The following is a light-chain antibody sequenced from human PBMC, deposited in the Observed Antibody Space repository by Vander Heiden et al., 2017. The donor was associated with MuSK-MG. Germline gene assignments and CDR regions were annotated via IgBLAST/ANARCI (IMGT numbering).Light chain of an antibody. CDR3: QVWDSRSDFVV. V-gene: IGLV3-21*02. J-gene: IGLJ2*01. Sequence: SSVLTPPPSVSVAPGQTARSTCGGQSIGSYSVHWYQQKPGQAPVLVVYDDSDRPSGIPERFSGSNSGNTATLTISRVEAGDEADYYCQVWDSRSDFVVFGGGTKLTVL. CDR2: DDS. CDR1: SIGSYS.